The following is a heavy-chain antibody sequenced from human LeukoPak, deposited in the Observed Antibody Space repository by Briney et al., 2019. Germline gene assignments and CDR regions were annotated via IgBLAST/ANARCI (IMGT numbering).Heavy chain of an antibody. D-gene: IGHD3-9*01. CDR1: GFTFSTYA. CDR2: ISYDGRNK. J-gene: IGHJ3*02. CDR3: AKGYYEIRDAFDI. V-gene: IGHV3-30*04. Sequence: PGGSLRLSCAVSGFTFSTYAMHWVRQAPGKRLEWVAFISYDGRNKYYADSVKGRFTISRDNSKNTLFLQMNSLRAEDTAVYYCAKGYYEIRDAFDIWGQGTMVTVSS.